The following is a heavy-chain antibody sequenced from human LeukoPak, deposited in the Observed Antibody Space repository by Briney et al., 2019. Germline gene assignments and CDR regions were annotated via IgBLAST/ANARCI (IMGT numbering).Heavy chain of an antibody. CDR3: ARDESSALDI. Sequence: EGSLRLSCAASGFTFSSYWMHWVRQAPGKGLVWVSHINTDGRTTRYADSVKGRFTISRDNAKNTLYLQMNSLRAEDTAVYYFARDESSALDIWVQGTMVTVSS. V-gene: IGHV3-74*01. CDR1: GFTFSSYW. J-gene: IGHJ3*02. D-gene: IGHD3-16*02. CDR2: INTDGRTT.